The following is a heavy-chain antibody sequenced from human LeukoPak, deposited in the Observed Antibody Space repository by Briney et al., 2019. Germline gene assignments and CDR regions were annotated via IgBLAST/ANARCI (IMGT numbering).Heavy chain of an antibody. J-gene: IGHJ4*02. CDR1: GFTSDDFG. CDR2: ISADGTST. CDR3: AKETDN. Sequence: GGSLRLSCAASGFTSDDFGIHWVRQAPGKGLEWVCFISADGTSTFYADSVRGRFTISRDNSKNSLYLQMNSLRTEDTAFYYCAKETDNWGQGTLVTVSS. V-gene: IGHV3-43*02.